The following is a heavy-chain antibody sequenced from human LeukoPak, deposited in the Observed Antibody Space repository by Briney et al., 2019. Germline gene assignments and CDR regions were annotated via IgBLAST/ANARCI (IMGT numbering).Heavy chain of an antibody. Sequence: NASETLSLTCTVSGGSISSYYWSWIRQPPGKGLEWIGYIYYSGSTNYNPSLKSRVTISVDTSKNQFSLKLNSVTAADTAVYYCATRLLSAGESGYFDYWGQGTLVTVSS. CDR2: IYYSGST. V-gene: IGHV4-59*08. CDR1: GGSISSYY. J-gene: IGHJ4*02. CDR3: ATRLLSAGESGYFDY. D-gene: IGHD3-16*01.